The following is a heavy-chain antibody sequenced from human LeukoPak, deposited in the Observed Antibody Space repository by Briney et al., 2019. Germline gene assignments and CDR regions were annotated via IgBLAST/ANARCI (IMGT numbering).Heavy chain of an antibody. D-gene: IGHD2-15*01. CDR3: ARAPADCSGGSCYRYYCYGMDV. V-gene: IGHV4-34*01. CDR2: INHSGST. J-gene: IGHJ6*04. Sequence: SETLSLTCAVYGGSFSGYYWSWIRQPPGKGLEWIGEINHSGSTNYNPSLKSRVTISVDTSKNQFSLKLSSVTAADTAVYYCARAPADCSGGSCYRYYCYGMDVWGKGTTVTVSS. CDR1: GGSFSGYY.